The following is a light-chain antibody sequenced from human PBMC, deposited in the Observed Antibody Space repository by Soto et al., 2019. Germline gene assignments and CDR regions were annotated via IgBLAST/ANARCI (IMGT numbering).Light chain of an antibody. CDR2: ATS. V-gene: IGKV1-39*01. CDR3: QQNYSPPTIT. J-gene: IGKJ5*01. CDR1: QSISSY. Sequence: DIQMTHSPSSLSASVGYRFTITCRASQSISSYLNWYQQKPGKAPKLLIYATSSLHSGVPSRFSGSGFGTDFTLTISSLKTEDFATYYCQQNYSPPTITFGQGTGLEI.